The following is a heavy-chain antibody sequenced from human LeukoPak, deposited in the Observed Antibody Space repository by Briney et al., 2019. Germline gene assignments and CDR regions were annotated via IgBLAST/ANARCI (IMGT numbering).Heavy chain of an antibody. J-gene: IGHJ4*02. Sequence: SETLSLTCTASGGSISSYYWSWIRQPPGKGLEWIGYIYYSGSTNYNPSLKSRVTISVDTSKNQSSLKLSSVTAADTAVYYCARVHNWDFDYWGQGTLVTVSS. V-gene: IGHV4-59*01. CDR3: ARVHNWDFDY. CDR1: GGSISSYY. CDR2: IYYSGST. D-gene: IGHD1-1*01.